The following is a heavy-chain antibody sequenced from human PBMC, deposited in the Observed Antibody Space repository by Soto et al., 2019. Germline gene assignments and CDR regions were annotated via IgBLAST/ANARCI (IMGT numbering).Heavy chain of an antibody. Sequence: GGSLRLSCAASGFTFSSYGMHWVRQAPGKGLEWVAVILYDGSNKYYADSVKGRFTISRDNSKNTLYLQMNSLRAEDTAVYYCAKTLQDFWSGFPNYYYYGLDVWGQGTTVTVSS. CDR3: AKTLQDFWSGFPNYYYYGLDV. V-gene: IGHV3-30*18. CDR2: ILYDGSNK. J-gene: IGHJ6*02. CDR1: GFTFSSYG. D-gene: IGHD3-3*01.